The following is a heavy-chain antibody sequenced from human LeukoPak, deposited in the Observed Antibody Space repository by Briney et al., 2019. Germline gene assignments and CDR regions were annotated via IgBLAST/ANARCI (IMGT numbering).Heavy chain of an antibody. Sequence: LETLSLTCTVSGGSISSYYWSWIRLPPGKGLEWIGFLDYSGSPNYNPSFKSRLTVSVDTSKNQFSLKLRSVTAADTAVYYCARHGGSWTLDYWGQGTLVTVSS. CDR2: LDYSGSP. V-gene: IGHV4-59*08. CDR1: GGSISSYY. J-gene: IGHJ4*02. CDR3: ARHGGSWTLDY. D-gene: IGHD6-13*01.